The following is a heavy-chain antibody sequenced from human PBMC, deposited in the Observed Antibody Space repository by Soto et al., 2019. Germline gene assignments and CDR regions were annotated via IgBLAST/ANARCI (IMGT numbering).Heavy chain of an antibody. V-gene: IGHV4-39*01. CDR3: ARHFVAVVIKGWGY. Sequence: SETLSLTCNVSGASLDRSNYYWDWIRQSPGKGLEWIGTTYYNGNAYYNPSLRSRVTMSVDTSKNQFSLKLMSVTAADTVVYYCARHFVAVVIKGWGYWGQGTLVTVS. J-gene: IGHJ4*02. D-gene: IGHD3-22*01. CDR2: TYYNGNA. CDR1: GASLDRSNYY.